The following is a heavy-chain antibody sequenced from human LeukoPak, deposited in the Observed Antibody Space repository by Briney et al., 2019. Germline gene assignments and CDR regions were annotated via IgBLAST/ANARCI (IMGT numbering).Heavy chain of an antibody. D-gene: IGHD5-12*01. CDR2: INQDGSEE. J-gene: IGHJ4*02. CDR3: VRDGGVSGYDLLDC. CDR1: GFTFSNYW. Sequence: GSLRLSCAASGFTFSNYWMTWVRQAPGKGLEWVAHINQDGSEEHYMDSVKARFTISRDNAKNSLSLQMNSLRAEDTAVYYCVRDGGVSGYDLLDCWGQGTLVTVSS. V-gene: IGHV3-7*01.